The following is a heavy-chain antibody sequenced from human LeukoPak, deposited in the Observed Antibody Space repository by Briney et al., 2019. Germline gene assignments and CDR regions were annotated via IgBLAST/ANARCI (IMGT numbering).Heavy chain of an antibody. CDR1: GFTFSSYG. CDR2: IRYDGSNK. Sequence: GGSLRLSCAASGFTFSSYGMHWVRQAPGKGLEWVAFIRYDGSNKYYADSVKGQFTISRDNSKNTLYLQMNSLRAEDTAVYYCAKDHGGSYFPEYFQHWGQGTLVTVSS. V-gene: IGHV3-30*02. J-gene: IGHJ1*01. D-gene: IGHD1-26*01. CDR3: AKDHGGSYFPEYFQH.